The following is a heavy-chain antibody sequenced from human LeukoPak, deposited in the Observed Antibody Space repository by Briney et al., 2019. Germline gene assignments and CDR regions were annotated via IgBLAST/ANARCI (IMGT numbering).Heavy chain of an antibody. CDR1: GFTVNTNY. CDR3: ARGGSGYYYFDY. J-gene: IGHJ4*02. V-gene: IGHV3-66*02. CDR2: IYSGGAT. D-gene: IGHD3-22*01. Sequence: GGSLRLSCAASGFTVNTNYISWVRQAPGKGLEWVSVIYSGGATYYADSAKGRFTISRDNSKNTLSLQMNSLRAEDTAVYYCARGGSGYYYFDYWAREPWSPSPQ.